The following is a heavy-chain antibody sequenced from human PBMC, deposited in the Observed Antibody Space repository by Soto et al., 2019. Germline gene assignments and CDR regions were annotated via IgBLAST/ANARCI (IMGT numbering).Heavy chain of an antibody. CDR1: GFTVSSNY. V-gene: IGHV3-53*01. CDR2: IYSGGST. CDR3: AGFHSVYDAFDI. D-gene: IGHD3-22*01. J-gene: IGHJ3*02. Sequence: GSLRLSCSASGFTVSSNYMSWVRQAPGKGLEWVSVIYSGGSTYYADSVKGRFTISRDNSKNTLYLQMNSLRAEDTAVYYCAGFHSVYDAFDIGGQGTMVTVSS.